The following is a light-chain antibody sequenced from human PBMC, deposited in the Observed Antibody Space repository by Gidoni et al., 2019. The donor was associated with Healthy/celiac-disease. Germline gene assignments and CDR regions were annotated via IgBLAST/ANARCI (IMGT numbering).Light chain of an antibody. J-gene: IGKJ4*01. Sequence: PATLSLSPGESATPPCRASQSVSSYLAWYQQNPGQAPRLLIYDASNRATGIPARFSGGGSGTDFTLIISSLEPEDFAVYSCQERSNWLTFGGGTKVEIK. CDR2: DAS. CDR1: QSVSSY. V-gene: IGKV3-11*01. CDR3: QERSNWLT.